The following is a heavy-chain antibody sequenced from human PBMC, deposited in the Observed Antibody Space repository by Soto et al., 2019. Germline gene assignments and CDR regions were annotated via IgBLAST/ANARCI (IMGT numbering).Heavy chain of an antibody. CDR2: ISSSGSTI. V-gene: IGHV3-11*01. Sequence: PGGSLRLSCAASGFTFSDYYMSWIRQAPGKGLEWVSYISSSGSTIYYADSVKGRFTISRDNAKISLYLQMNSLRAEDTAVYYCAREAYSSGYHQYYFDYWGQGTLVTVSS. D-gene: IGHD3-22*01. CDR3: AREAYSSGYHQYYFDY. CDR1: GFTFSDYY. J-gene: IGHJ4*02.